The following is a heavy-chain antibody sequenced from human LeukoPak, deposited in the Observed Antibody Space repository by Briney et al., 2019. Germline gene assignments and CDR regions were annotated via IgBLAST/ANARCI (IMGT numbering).Heavy chain of an antibody. CDR1: GYTFTGYY. V-gene: IGHV1-2*06. J-gene: IGHJ6*03. CDR3: ARWGRYSHYYYMDV. D-gene: IGHD5-12*01. Sequence: GASVKVSCKASGYTFTGYYMHWVRQAPGQGLEWMGRINPNIGGTNYAQKFQGRVTMTRDTSISTAYMELSRLRSDDTAVYYCARWGRYSHYYYMDVWGKGTTVTVSS. CDR2: INPNIGGT.